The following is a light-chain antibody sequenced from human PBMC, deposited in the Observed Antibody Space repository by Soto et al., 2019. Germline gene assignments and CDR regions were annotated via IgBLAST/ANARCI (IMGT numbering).Light chain of an antibody. CDR2: YVS. CDR1: SGDVGGYNY. Sequence: QSALTQPRSVSGSPGQSVTISCTGTSGDVGGYNYVSWYQQHPGKAPKLMIYYVSKRPSGVPDRFSGSKSGNTASLTISGLQAEDEADYYCSSYAGSYTGVFGGGTQLTVL. V-gene: IGLV2-11*01. J-gene: IGLJ3*02. CDR3: SSYAGSYTGV.